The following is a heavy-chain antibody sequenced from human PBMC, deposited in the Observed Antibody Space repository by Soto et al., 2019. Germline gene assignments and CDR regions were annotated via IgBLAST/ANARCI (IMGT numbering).Heavy chain of an antibody. D-gene: IGHD6-13*01. V-gene: IGHV3-66*01. CDR1: GFTVSSNY. CDR2: IYSGGST. CDR3: ASGPGYSSSWCLDY. Sequence: EVQLVESGGGLVQPGGSLRLSCAASGFTVSSNYMSWVRQAPGKGLEWVSVIYSGGSTYYADSVKGRFTISRDNSKNTLYLQMNSLRAEDTAVYYCASGPGYSSSWCLDYWGQGTLVTVSS. J-gene: IGHJ4*02.